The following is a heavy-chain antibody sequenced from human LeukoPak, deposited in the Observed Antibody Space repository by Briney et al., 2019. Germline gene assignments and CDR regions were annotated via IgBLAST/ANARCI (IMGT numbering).Heavy chain of an antibody. J-gene: IGHJ4*02. D-gene: IGHD3-16*02. CDR1: GGSISSYY. V-gene: IGHV4-39*01. Sequence: SETLSLTCTVSGGSISSYYWGWIRQPPGKGLEWIGSIYYSGSTYYNPSLKSRVTISVDTSKNQFSLKLSSVTAADTAVYYCATRGRYLYYFGYWGQGTLVTVSS. CDR2: IYYSGST. CDR3: ATRGRYLYYFGY.